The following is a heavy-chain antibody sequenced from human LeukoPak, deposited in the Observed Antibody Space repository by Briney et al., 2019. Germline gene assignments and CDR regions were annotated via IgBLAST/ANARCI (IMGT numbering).Heavy chain of an antibody. J-gene: IGHJ4*02. Sequence: GGSLRLSCAASGFTFSNRYMGWVRQAPGKGLAWVSYISSSSHYTNYGASVRGRFIISRDSARDSVYLQMNSLRVEDTAIYYCVTETTEGAKDYWGQGTLVTVSS. CDR1: GFTFSNRY. D-gene: IGHD1-14*01. CDR2: ISSSSHYT. CDR3: VTETTEGAKDY. V-gene: IGHV3-11*05.